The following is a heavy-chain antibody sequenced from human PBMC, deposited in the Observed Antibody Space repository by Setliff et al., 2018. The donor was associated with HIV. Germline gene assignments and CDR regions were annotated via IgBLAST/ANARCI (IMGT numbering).Heavy chain of an antibody. CDR1: GGSISSYY. CDR2: IYYSGST. CDR3: ARGDTRNYYGGDYFDY. V-gene: IGHV4-59*08. J-gene: IGHJ4*02. Sequence: SETLSLTCTVSGGSISSYYCTWIRQPPGKGLEWIGYIYYSGSTNYNPSLRSRVTISVDTSKNQFSLKLTSVTAADTAVYYCARGDTRNYYGGDYFDYWGQGSLVTVSS. D-gene: IGHD1-26*01.